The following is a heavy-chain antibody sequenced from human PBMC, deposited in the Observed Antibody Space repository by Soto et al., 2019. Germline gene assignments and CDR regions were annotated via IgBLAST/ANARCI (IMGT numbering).Heavy chain of an antibody. D-gene: IGHD6-6*01. Sequence: GGSLRLSCAASGFTFSSYSMNWVRQAPGKGQEWVSYISSSSSTIYYADSVKGRFTISRDNANSSLYLQMNSLRDEDTAVYYCARPEYSSSSYGMDVSGQGATVTVSS. CDR3: ARPEYSSSSYGMDV. CDR2: ISSSSSTI. CDR1: GFTFSSYS. V-gene: IGHV3-48*02. J-gene: IGHJ6*01.